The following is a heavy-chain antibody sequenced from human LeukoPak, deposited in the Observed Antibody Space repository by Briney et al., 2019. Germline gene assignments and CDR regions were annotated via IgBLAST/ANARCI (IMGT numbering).Heavy chain of an antibody. Sequence: PSETLSLTCTVSGGSISSYYWSWIRQPAGKGLEWIGRIYTSGSTNYNPSLKSRVTMSVDTSKNQFSLKLSSVTAADTAVYYCARGEYSSGWFPPDYWGQGTLVTVSS. D-gene: IGHD6-19*01. CDR3: ARGEYSSGWFPPDY. J-gene: IGHJ4*02. CDR1: GGSISSYY. V-gene: IGHV4-4*07. CDR2: IYTSGST.